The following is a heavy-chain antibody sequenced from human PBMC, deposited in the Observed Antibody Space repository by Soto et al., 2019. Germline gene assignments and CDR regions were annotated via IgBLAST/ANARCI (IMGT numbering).Heavy chain of an antibody. Sequence: SETLSLTCTVSGGSVSSGSYYWSWIRQPPGKGLEWIGYIYYSGSTNYNPSLKSRVTISVDTSKNQFSLKLSSVTAADTAVYYCARDNNPFRSGGYSGYELTSPATARSFPFDPWGQGTLVTVSS. J-gene: IGHJ5*02. CDR1: GGSVSSGSYY. V-gene: IGHV4-61*01. CDR2: IYYSGST. CDR3: ARDNNPFRSGGYSGYELTSPATARSFPFDP. D-gene: IGHD5-12*01.